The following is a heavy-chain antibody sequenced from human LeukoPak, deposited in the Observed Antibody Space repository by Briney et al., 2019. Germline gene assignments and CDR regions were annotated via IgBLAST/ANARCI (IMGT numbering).Heavy chain of an antibody. CDR2: ISAYNGNT. D-gene: IGHD3-9*01. CDR3: ARDQRRYDILAGYFDY. CDR1: GYTFTSYG. Sequence: ASVKVSCKASGYTFTSYGISWVRQAPGQGLEWMGWISAYNGNTNYAQKLQGRVTMTTDTSTSTAYMELRSLRSDDTAVYYCARDQRRYDILAGYFDYWGQGTLVTVSS. V-gene: IGHV1-18*01. J-gene: IGHJ4*02.